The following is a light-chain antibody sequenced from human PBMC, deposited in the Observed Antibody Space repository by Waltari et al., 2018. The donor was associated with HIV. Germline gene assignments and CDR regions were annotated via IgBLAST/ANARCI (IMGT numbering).Light chain of an antibody. CDR1: SSNLARNT. CDR3: AAWDDSLNGWV. Sequence: QSVLTQPPSSSGTPGPRVPISCSGSSSNLARNTVNRYHQLPGTPPKLLIYTNNQRPSGVPDRFSGSKSGTSASLAISGLQSEDEADYYCAAWDDSLNGWVFGGGTKLTVL. J-gene: IGLJ3*02. V-gene: IGLV1-44*01. CDR2: TNN.